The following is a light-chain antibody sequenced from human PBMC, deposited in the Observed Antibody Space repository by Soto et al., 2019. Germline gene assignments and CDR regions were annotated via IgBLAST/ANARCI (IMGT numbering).Light chain of an antibody. CDR2: DVD. V-gene: IGLV2-8*01. CDR3: SSYTSENAYV. J-gene: IGLJ1*01. Sequence: QSVLAQPPSASGSPGQSVIISCTGTSSDVGGHDFVSWYQQFPGKAPKLVIYDVDKRPSGVPDRFSGSKSGNTASLTVSGLQAEDEADYYCSSYTSENAYVFGTGTKVTVL. CDR1: SSDVGGHDF.